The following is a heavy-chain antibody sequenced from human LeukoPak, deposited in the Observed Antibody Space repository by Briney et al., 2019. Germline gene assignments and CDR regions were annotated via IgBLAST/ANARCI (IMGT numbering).Heavy chain of an antibody. J-gene: IGHJ5*02. CDR1: GFTFTTYW. Sequence: GESLRLSCAASGFTFTTYWMSWVRQAPGKGLEWVANIKQDGTERYYVDSVKGRFTISRDNVKNSLYLQMNSLRAEDTAVYYCARAAAETGAFRDNWFDPWGQGTLVTVSS. D-gene: IGHD6-19*01. CDR2: IKQDGTER. V-gene: IGHV3-7*01. CDR3: ARAAAETGAFRDNWFDP.